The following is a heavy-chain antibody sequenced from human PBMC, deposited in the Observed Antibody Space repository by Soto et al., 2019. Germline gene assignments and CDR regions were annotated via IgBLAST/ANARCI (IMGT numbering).Heavy chain of an antibody. CDR2: ISGGGDTT. V-gene: IGHV3-23*01. D-gene: IGHD3-10*01. J-gene: IGHJ4*02. CDR1: GLTFNNYA. CDR3: AKGRGGSGSLTPRVDF. Sequence: EVQLLESGGGLVQPGGSLRLSCAASGLTFNNYAMTWVRQAPGNGLEWVSAISGGGDTTSYADSVKGRFTVSRDGSKNTLYLQMRSLRAEDTALYYCAKGRGGSGSLTPRVDFWGQGTLVTVSS.